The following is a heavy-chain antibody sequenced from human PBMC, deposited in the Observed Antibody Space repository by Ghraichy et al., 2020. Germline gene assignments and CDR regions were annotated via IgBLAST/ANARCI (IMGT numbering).Heavy chain of an antibody. Sequence: GESLNISCAASGFTFSSYAMSWVRQAPGKGLEWVSAISGSGGSTYYADSVKGRFTISRDNSKNTLYLQMNSLRAEDTAVYYCAKDVEGAEGIAAAGGYDYWGQGTLVTVSS. CDR1: GFTFSSYA. V-gene: IGHV3-23*01. CDR2: ISGSGGST. CDR3: AKDVEGAEGIAAAGGYDY. D-gene: IGHD6-13*01. J-gene: IGHJ4*02.